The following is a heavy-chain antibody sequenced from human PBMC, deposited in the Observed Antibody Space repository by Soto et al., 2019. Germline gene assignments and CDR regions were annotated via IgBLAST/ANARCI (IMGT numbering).Heavy chain of an antibody. CDR3: ARSSGGYSYNGMDV. Sequence: QEQLVQSGAEVKQPGASVKVSCKASGYTFTGYYIHWVRQAPGQGLEWMGRINPKSGDTKYAQKFHGRVTVTRDTSISTAYMELSRLRADDTAVYYCARSSGGYSYNGMDVWGQGTTVTVSS. CDR1: GYTFTGYY. D-gene: IGHD1-26*01. V-gene: IGHV1-2*02. CDR2: INPKSGDT. J-gene: IGHJ6*02.